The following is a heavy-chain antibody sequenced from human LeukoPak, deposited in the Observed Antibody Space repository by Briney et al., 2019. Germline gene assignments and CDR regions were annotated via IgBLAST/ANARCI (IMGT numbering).Heavy chain of an antibody. D-gene: IGHD6-13*01. CDR3: ARAPLVIAAAGRFFDY. Sequence: PSQTLSLTCTVSGGSISSGSYHWSWIRQPAGKGLEWIGRIYTSGSTNYNPSLKSRVTISVDTSKNQFSLKLSSVTAADTAVYYCARAPLVIAAAGRFFDYWGQGTLVTVSS. V-gene: IGHV4-61*02. CDR2: IYTSGST. CDR1: GGSISSGSYH. J-gene: IGHJ4*02.